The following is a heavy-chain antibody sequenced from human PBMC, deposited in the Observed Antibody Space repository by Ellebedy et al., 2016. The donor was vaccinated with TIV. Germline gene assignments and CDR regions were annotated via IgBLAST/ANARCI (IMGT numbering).Heavy chain of an antibody. CDR1: GYTFTNYG. D-gene: IGHD5-12*01. J-gene: IGHJ4*02. CDR3: ARDRNSAYDPQYDY. V-gene: IGHV1-18*01. Sequence: AASVKVSCKASGYTFTNYGVISWVRQAPGQGLEWMGWIISYNGKTNYAQHLHDRVTMTADTSTTTAYMELRNLRSDDTAIYYCARDRNSAYDPQYDYWGQGTLVTVSS. CDR2: IISYNGKT.